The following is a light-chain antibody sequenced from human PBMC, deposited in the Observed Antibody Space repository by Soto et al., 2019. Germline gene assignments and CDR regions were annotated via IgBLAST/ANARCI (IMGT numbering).Light chain of an antibody. V-gene: IGKV1-5*01. J-gene: IGKJ1*01. CDR3: QQYKCHTGT. CDR1: QSVXSG. CDR2: DAS. Sequence: IPMTKWASTLSAAVGESDTITCRASQSVXSGFFWYQQQPGKAPKILXDDASSLQTGVPSRFSGSGSGTAFTPTITCLQPDDFASYYCQQYKCHTGTFGQGAKVDIK.